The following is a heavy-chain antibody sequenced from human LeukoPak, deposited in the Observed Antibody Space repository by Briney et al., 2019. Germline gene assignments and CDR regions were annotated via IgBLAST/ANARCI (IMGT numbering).Heavy chain of an antibody. CDR3: ARAISPDGSYPWYFDY. V-gene: IGHV3-66*01. CDR1: GFTVRSNY. Sequence: GGSLRLSCAASGFTVRSNYMSWVRQAPGKGLEWVSVMYSGGSTYYPDSVKGRFTISRDNSKNTLYLQMNSLRADDTAVYYCARAISPDGSYPWYFDYWGQGTLVTVSS. J-gene: IGHJ4*02. D-gene: IGHD1-26*01. CDR2: MYSGGST.